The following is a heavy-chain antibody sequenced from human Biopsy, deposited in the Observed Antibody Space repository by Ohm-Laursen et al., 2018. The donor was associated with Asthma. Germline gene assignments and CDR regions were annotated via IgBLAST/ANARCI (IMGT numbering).Heavy chain of an antibody. Sequence: ESSVKVSCKPLGGTLNTYVIGWVRQAPGQGLEWMGGINSVFGTPTYPQKFQDRVTITADDSTSTVYMELSSLRSEDTAVYYCARKAGSCISRTCYSLDFWGQGTLVTVSS. CDR3: ARKAGSCISRTCYSLDF. V-gene: IGHV1-69*01. CDR2: INSVFGTP. J-gene: IGHJ4*02. D-gene: IGHD2-2*01. CDR1: GGTLNTYV.